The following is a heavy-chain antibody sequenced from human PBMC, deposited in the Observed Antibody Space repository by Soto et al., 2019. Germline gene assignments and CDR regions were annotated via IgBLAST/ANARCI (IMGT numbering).Heavy chain of an antibody. V-gene: IGHV4-39*01. J-gene: IGHJ4*02. CDR1: GGSISSSSYY. D-gene: IGHD3-10*01. Sequence: SETLSLTCTVSGGSISSSSYYWGWIRQPPGKGLEWIGSIYYSGSTYYNPSLKSRVTISVDTSKNQLSLKLSSVTAADTAVYYCASFPRHYYGSGSYTHYWGQGTLVTVS. CDR3: ASFPRHYYGSGSYTHY. CDR2: IYYSGST.